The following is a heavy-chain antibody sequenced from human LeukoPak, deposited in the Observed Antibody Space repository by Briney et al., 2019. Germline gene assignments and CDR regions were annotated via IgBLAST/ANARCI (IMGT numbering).Heavy chain of an antibody. J-gene: IGHJ4*02. V-gene: IGHV3-15*01. D-gene: IGHD2-21*01. Sequence: SGGSLRLSCAASGFNFANHAMSWVRQAPGKGLEWVGRIKPKTDGETTEYAAPVKDRFSISRDDSKSMMYLQMNSLKTEDTAVYYCITPLPYSAQGGQGTLVTVSS. CDR1: GFNFANHA. CDR2: IKPKTDGETT. CDR3: ITPLPYSAQ.